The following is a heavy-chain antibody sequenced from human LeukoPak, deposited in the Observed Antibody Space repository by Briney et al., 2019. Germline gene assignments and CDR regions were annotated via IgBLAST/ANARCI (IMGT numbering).Heavy chain of an antibody. CDR2: ISSRGSTI. V-gene: IGHV3-11*01. CDR3: ARHDTAMATDYGMDV. D-gene: IGHD5-18*01. CDR1: GFTFSDYY. Sequence: PGGSLRLSCAASGFTFSDYYMSWIRQAPGKGLEWVSYISSRGSTIYYADSVKGRFTISRDNAKNSLSLQMNSLRAEDTAVYYCARHDTAMATDYGMDVWGQGTTVTVSS. J-gene: IGHJ6*02.